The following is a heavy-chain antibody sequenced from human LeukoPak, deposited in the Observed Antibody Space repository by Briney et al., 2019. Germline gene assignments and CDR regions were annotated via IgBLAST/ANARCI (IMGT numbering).Heavy chain of an antibody. CDR2: IYHSGST. CDR1: GYSISSGYY. V-gene: IGHV4-38-2*01. D-gene: IGHD3-10*01. Sequence: SETLSLTCAVSGYSISSGYYWGWIRQPPGKGLEWIGSIYHSGSTYYNPSLKSQVTISVDTSKNQFSLKLSSVTAADTAVYYCAADYYGSGPFDYWGQGTLVTVSS. CDR3: AADYYGSGPFDY. J-gene: IGHJ4*02.